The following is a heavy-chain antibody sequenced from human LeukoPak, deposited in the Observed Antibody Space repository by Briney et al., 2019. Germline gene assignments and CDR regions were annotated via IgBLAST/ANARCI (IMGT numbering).Heavy chain of an antibody. J-gene: IGHJ4*02. Sequence: SETLSLTCTVSGGSISSGDYYWSWIRQPPGKGLEWIGYIYYSGSTYYNPSLKSRVTISVDTSKNQFSLNLTSVTAADTAVYYCARGQAGYSGSWYAYWGQGTLVTVSS. D-gene: IGHD6-13*01. CDR2: IYYSGST. CDR3: ARGQAGYSGSWYAY. V-gene: IGHV4-30-4*01. CDR1: GGSISSGDYY.